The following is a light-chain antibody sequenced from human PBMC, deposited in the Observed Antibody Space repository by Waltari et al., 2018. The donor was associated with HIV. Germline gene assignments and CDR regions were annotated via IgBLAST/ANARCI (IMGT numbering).Light chain of an antibody. CDR3: CSYAGSSTFRV. Sequence: QSALTQPASVSGSPGQSITISCTGTSSDVGSYNLVSWYQQHPGKAPKLMIYEGSKRPSGVSNRFSGSKSGNTASLTISGLQAEDEADYYCCSYAGSSTFRVFDGGTKLTVL. CDR2: EGS. CDR1: SSDVGSYNL. V-gene: IGLV2-23*03. J-gene: IGLJ2*01.